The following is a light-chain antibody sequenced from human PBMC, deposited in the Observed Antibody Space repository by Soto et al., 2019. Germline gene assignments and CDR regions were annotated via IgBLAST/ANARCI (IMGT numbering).Light chain of an antibody. CDR1: QSLLHSNGYNY. CDR3: MQALQTPLT. V-gene: IGKV2-28*01. CDR2: LGS. J-gene: IGKJ3*01. Sequence: DLVMTQSPLSLPVTPGEPASISCRSSQSLLHSNGYNYLDWYLQKPGQSPQVLIYLGSHRASGVPDRFSGSGSGTDFTLKISRVEAEDVGLYYCMQALQTPLTFGPGTKVHIK.